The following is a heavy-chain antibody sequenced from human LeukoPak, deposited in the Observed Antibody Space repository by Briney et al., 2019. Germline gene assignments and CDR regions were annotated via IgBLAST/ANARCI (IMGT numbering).Heavy chain of an antibody. D-gene: IGHD6-13*01. Sequence: ASVKVSCTASGYTFTSYDINWVRQATGQGLEWMGWMNPNSGNTGYTQKFQGRVTITRNTSVSTAYMELSSLRSEDTAVYYCARAYSSSWYYYYYYMDVWGKGTTVTVSS. CDR1: GYTFTSYD. CDR2: MNPNSGNT. J-gene: IGHJ6*03. V-gene: IGHV1-8*03. CDR3: ARAYSSSWYYYYYYMDV.